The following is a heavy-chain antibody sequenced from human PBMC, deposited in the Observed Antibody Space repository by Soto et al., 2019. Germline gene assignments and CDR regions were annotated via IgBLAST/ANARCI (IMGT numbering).Heavy chain of an antibody. V-gene: IGHV1-18*04. CDR2: ISAYNGNT. J-gene: IGHJ4*02. CDR3: ARDHQYSYGHGQFDY. D-gene: IGHD5-18*01. Sequence: QVQLVQSGAEVKKPGASVKVSCKASGYTFTSYGISWVRQAPGQGLEWMGWISAYNGNTNYAQKLQGRVTMTTDTPTRTAYVELRSLRSDDTAVYYCARDHQYSYGHGQFDYWGQGSLVTVSS. CDR1: GYTFTSYG.